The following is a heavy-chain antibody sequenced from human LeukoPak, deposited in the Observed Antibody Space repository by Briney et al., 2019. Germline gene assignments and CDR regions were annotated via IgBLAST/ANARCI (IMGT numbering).Heavy chain of an antibody. Sequence: ASVKVSCKASGYTFTSYGISWVRQAPGQGLEWMGWISAYNGNTSYAQKLQGRVTMTTDTSTSTAYMELRSLRSDDTAVYYCARDHEPMKYYGTSDYWGQGTLVTVSS. J-gene: IGHJ4*02. D-gene: IGHD4/OR15-4a*01. CDR3: ARDHEPMKYYGTSDY. V-gene: IGHV1-18*01. CDR1: GYTFTSYG. CDR2: ISAYNGNT.